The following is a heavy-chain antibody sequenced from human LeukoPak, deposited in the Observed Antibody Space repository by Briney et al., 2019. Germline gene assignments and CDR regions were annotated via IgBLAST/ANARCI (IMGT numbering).Heavy chain of an antibody. CDR3: ARVNTEGSADY. CDR1: GGSISSYY. CDR2: IYYSGTA. V-gene: IGHV4-59*01. D-gene: IGHD6-19*01. J-gene: IGHJ4*02. Sequence: SETLPLTCTVSGGSISSYYWSWIRQPPGKGLEWIGFIYYSGTANYNPSLKSRVTISVDTSKNQFSLKLTSVTAADTAVYYCARVNTEGSADYWGQGTLVTVSS.